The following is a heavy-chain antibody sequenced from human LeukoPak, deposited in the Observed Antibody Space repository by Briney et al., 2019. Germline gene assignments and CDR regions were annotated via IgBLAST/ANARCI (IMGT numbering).Heavy chain of an antibody. J-gene: IGHJ4*02. V-gene: IGHV1-2*06. CDR3: ARVRDYYDSPFDY. CDR1: GGTFSSYA. Sequence: GASVKVSCKASGGTFSSYAISWVRQAPGEGLEWRGRINPNSGGTNYAQKFQGRVTMTRDTSISTAYMELSRLRSDDTAVYYCARVRDYYDSPFDYWGQGTLVTVSS. D-gene: IGHD3-22*01. CDR2: INPNSGGT.